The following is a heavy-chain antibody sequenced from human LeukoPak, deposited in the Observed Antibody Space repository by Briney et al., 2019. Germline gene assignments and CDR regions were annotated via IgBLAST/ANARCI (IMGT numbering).Heavy chain of an antibody. J-gene: IGHJ4*02. CDR3: VMKPVAGEGFDY. CDR1: GFTFSSYA. D-gene: IGHD6-19*01. CDR2: IYSGGST. Sequence: GGSLRLSCAASGFTFSSYAMSWVRQAPGKGLEWVSVIYSGGSTYYADSVKGRFTISRDNSKNTLYLQMNSLSAEDTAVYYCVMKPVAGEGFDYWGQGTLVTVSS. V-gene: IGHV3-53*01.